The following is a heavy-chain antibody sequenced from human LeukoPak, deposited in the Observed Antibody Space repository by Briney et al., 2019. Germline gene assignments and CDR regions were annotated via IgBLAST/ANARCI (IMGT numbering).Heavy chain of an antibody. CDR2: INHSGST. Sequence: SETLSLTCAVYGGSFSGYYWSWIRQPPGKGLEWIGEINHSGSTNYNPSLKSRVTISVDTSKNQFSLKLSSVTAADTAVYYCARDLSYFSFDDWGQGTTVTVSS. J-gene: IGHJ6*02. CDR1: GGSFSGYY. CDR3: ARDLSYFSFDD. D-gene: IGHD2-21*01. V-gene: IGHV4-34*01.